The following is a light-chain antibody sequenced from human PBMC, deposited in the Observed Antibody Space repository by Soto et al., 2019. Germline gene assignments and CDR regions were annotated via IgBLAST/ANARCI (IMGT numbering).Light chain of an antibody. CDR1: SSNIVAAYD. V-gene: IGLV1-40*01. CDR3: QSYDSGLTGSV. CDR2: GNT. J-gene: IGLJ2*01. Sequence: QSALTQPASVSGSPGQSITISCTGSSSNIVAAYDVNWYQHLPGTAPKLLIYGNTNRPSGVPDRFSGSKSSTSASLAITGLQADDEAVYYCQSYDSGLTGSVFGGGTKVTVL.